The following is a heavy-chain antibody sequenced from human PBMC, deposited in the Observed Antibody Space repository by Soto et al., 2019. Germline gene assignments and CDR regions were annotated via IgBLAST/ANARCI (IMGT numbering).Heavy chain of an antibody. D-gene: IGHD4-17*01. V-gene: IGHV3-23*01. Sequence: GGSMRVSSAAAGVIFKNYAMNWVRQATGEGLQWVAGISASGVSTYYAASVKGRFIISRDNSKNTLFLQMNSLRAEDTAIYSCAKVPLRPSYFAYWGLGTLVTVSS. J-gene: IGHJ4*02. CDR3: AKVPLRPSYFAY. CDR2: ISASGVST. CDR1: GVIFKNYA.